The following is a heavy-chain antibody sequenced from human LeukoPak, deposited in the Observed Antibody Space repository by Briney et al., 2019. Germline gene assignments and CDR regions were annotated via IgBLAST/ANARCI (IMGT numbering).Heavy chain of an antibody. CDR3: ARERGVDYFDY. V-gene: IGHV4-61*02. D-gene: IGHD3-16*01. CDR2: IYTSGST. Sequence: SQTLSLTCTVSGASISSGGYYWSWIRQPAGKGLEWIGRIYTSGSTNYNPSLKSRVTISVDTSKNQFSLKLSSVTAADTAVYYCARERGVDYFDYWGQGTPVTVSS. CDR1: GASISSGGYY. J-gene: IGHJ4*02.